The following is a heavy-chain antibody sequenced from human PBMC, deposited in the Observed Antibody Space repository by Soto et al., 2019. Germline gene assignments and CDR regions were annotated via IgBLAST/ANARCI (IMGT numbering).Heavy chain of an antibody. CDR1: GGSFSGYY. CDR2: INHSGST. D-gene: IGHD3-10*01. V-gene: IGHV4-34*01. Sequence: QVQLQQWGAGLLKPSETLSLTCAVYGGSFSGYYWSWIRQPPGKGLEWIGEINHSGSTNYNPSLKSRVTISVDTSKNQLSLKLSSVTAADTAVYYCARPKAAYYYGSGWYFFDYWGQGTLVTVSS. CDR3: ARPKAAYYYGSGWYFFDY. J-gene: IGHJ4*02.